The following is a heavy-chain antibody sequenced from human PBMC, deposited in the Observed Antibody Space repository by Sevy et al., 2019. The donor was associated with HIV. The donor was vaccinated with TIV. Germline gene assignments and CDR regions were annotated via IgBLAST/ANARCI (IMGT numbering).Heavy chain of an antibody. CDR2: ISYHGRDK. CDR1: GISFTTSG. D-gene: IGHD3-9*01. V-gene: IGHV3-30*18. CDR3: AKDFTGHNGLDV. J-gene: IGHJ6*02. Sequence: GGSLRLSCRVSGISFTTSGMHWVRQAPGKGLEGVAVISYHGRDKFYAESVKGRSNISRDNSKNMVYLQIDSLRPEDTAVYYCAKDFTGHNGLDVWGQGTMVTVSS.